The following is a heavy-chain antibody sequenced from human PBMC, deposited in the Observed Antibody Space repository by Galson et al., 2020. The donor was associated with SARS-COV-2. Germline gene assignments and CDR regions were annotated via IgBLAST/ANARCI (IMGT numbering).Heavy chain of an antibody. J-gene: IGHJ6*02. D-gene: IGHD1-26*01. CDR2: IYPSDSDT. CDR1: GYSFASYW. V-gene: IGHV5-51*01. CDR3: AKEIWVGNYYYGMDV. Sequence: GESLKISCKGSGYSFASYWIGWVRQMPGRGLEWMGVIYPSDSDTRYSPSFRGQVTITADRSISTAYLQWNSLKASDTAIYFCAKEIWVGNYYYGMDVWGQGTTVTVSS.